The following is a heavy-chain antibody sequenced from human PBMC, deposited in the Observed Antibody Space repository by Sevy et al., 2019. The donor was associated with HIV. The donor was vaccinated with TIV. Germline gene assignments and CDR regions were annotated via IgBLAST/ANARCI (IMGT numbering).Heavy chain of an antibody. CDR2: LSFGCGEI. J-gene: IGHJ4*02. V-gene: IGHV3-23*01. Sequence: GGSLRLSCAASGFTFSKYSMSWVRQPPGKGLEWVATLSFGCGEINHADSVKGRFTISRDNSKNSLYLQMNNLRAEDTAVEYCAREGGTKPHDYWGQGTLVTVSS. CDR3: AREGGTKPHDY. D-gene: IGHD2-8*01. CDR1: GFTFSKYS.